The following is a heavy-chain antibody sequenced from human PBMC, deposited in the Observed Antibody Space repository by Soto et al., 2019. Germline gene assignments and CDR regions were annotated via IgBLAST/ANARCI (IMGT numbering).Heavy chain of an antibody. D-gene: IGHD1-26*01. CDR2: IIPIFGTA. CDR3: ARAIVGPTTTGWLDP. CDR1: GGTFSRYA. Sequence: QVQLVQSGAEVKKTGSSVKVSCKASGGTFSRYAISWVRQAPGQGLEWMGGIIPIFGTANYAQKFQGRVTITADESTSTAYMELSSLIFEDTAVYYCARAIVGPTTTGWLDPWGQGPLVTVSS. V-gene: IGHV1-69*01. J-gene: IGHJ5*02.